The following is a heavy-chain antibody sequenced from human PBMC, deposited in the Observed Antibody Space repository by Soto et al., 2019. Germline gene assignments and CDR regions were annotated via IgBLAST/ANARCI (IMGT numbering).Heavy chain of an antibody. CDR3: ARGGDYYVSRTYPFYY. Sequence: QVQLVQSGAEVKKPGASVKVSCKTSGYTFSNYGIAWVRQAPGQGLEWMGWISGYSYNTNYAQKLQGRVTMTSEKSTSTGYMELKNLISDYTAVYYCARGGDYYVSRTYPFYYWGQGTLVTVSS. V-gene: IGHV1-18*01. CDR2: ISGYSYNT. CDR1: GYTFSNYG. D-gene: IGHD3-10*01. J-gene: IGHJ4*02.